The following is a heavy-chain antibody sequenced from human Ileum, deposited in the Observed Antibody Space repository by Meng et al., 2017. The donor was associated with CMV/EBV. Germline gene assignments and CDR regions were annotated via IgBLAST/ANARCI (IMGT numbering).Heavy chain of an antibody. Sequence: QVQLQQWGAGLLKPSETLSLTCAVYGGPFSGYYWTWIRQAPGRGLEWIGEIDHSGSTNCIPSLKSRVTMSVDTPNNQFSLKLSSVTAADTAVYYCARGRWRGYISGYMYNWFDPWGQGTLVTVSS. CDR3: ARGRWRGYISGYMYNWFDP. D-gene: IGHD5-18*01. V-gene: IGHV4-34*01. J-gene: IGHJ5*02. CDR2: IDHSGST. CDR1: GGPFSGYY.